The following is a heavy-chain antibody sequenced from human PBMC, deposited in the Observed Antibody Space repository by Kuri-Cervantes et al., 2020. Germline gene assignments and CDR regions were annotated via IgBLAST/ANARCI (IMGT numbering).Heavy chain of an antibody. D-gene: IGHD2-2*02. Sequence: GGALRLSCAASGFTFSSYGMHWVRQAPGKGLEWVAVISYDGSIKYYADSVKGRFTISRDNSKNTLYLQMNSLRAEDTAVYYCARTHTLRYYYGMDVWGQGTTVTVSS. CDR2: ISYDGSIK. J-gene: IGHJ6*02. CDR3: ARTHTLRYYYGMDV. CDR1: GFTFSSYG. V-gene: IGHV3-30*03.